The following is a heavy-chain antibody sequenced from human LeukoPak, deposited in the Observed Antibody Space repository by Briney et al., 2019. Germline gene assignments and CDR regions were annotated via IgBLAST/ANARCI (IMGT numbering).Heavy chain of an antibody. CDR1: GGSISSQY. V-gene: IGHV4-4*07. CDR3: AREENVDNSLDY. D-gene: IGHD5-12*01. J-gene: IGHJ4*02. Sequence: SETLSLTCTVSGGSISSQYWSWIRQPAGKGLEYIGRIHGSGITNYNPSLKSRVTMSVDASKSQFSLKLTSVTAADTAVYYCAREENVDNSLDYWGQGTLVTVSS. CDR2: IHGSGIT.